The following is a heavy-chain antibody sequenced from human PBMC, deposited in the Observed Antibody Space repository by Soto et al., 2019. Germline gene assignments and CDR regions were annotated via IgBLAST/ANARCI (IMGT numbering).Heavy chain of an antibody. V-gene: IGHV4-59*01. Sequence: SETLSLTCTVSGDSINNYYWSWIRQPPGKRLGWIGYNYYTGSTTYNPSLESRVTLSVDTSKNQFSLNLRSVNAADTAVYYCATYRRTAAEGYTLDFWGRGTLVTVSS. CDR3: ATYRRTAAEGYTLDF. D-gene: IGHD6-13*01. CDR1: GDSINNYY. CDR2: NYYTGST. J-gene: IGHJ4*02.